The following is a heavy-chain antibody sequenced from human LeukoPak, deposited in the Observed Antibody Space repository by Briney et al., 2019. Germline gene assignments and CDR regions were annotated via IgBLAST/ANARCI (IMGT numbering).Heavy chain of an antibody. J-gene: IGHJ4*02. CDR1: GFTFSSYG. CDR3: AKDKESYGAYYFDY. Sequence: TGGSLRLSCAASGFTFSSYGMHWVRQAPGKGLEWVAVISYDGSNKYYADSAKGRFTISRDNSKNTLYLQMNSLRAEDTAVYYCAKDKESYGAYYFDYWGQGTLVTVSS. CDR2: ISYDGSNK. D-gene: IGHD4-17*01. V-gene: IGHV3-30*18.